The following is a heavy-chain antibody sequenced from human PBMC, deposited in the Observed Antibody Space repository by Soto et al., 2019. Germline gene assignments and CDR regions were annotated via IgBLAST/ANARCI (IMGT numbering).Heavy chain of an antibody. CDR3: ARIIVGATRYFDY. CDR1: GYTFTGYY. Sequence: ASVKVSCKASGYTFTGYYMHWVRQAPGQGLEWMGCINPNSGGTNYAQKFQGRVTMTRDTSISTAYMELSRLRSDDAAVYYCARIIVGATRYFDYWGQGTLVTVSS. J-gene: IGHJ4*02. V-gene: IGHV1-2*02. D-gene: IGHD1-26*01. CDR2: INPNSGGT.